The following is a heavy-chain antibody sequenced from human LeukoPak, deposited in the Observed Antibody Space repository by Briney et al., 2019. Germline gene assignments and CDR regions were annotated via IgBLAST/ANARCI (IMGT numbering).Heavy chain of an antibody. CDR3: ATREDYDILTGYTPTDY. V-gene: IGHV4-59*12. CDR2: IYYSGST. D-gene: IGHD3-9*01. J-gene: IGHJ4*02. Sequence: SETLSLTCTVSGGSISSYYWSWIRQPPGKGLEWIGYIYYSGSTNYNPSLKSRVTISVDTSKNQFSLKLSSVTAADTAVYYCATREDYDILTGYTPTDYWGQGTLVTVSS. CDR1: GGSISSYY.